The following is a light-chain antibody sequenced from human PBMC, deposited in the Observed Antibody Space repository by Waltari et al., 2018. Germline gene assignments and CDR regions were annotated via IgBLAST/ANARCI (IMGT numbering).Light chain of an antibody. CDR1: QGISSF. CDR3: QQRTNWPS. V-gene: IGKV3-11*01. J-gene: IGKJ4*01. Sequence: IVLTQSPATLSLSPGERATLSCRACQGISSFLAWYQQKPGQAPRPLVYDASNRAPGSPSRFSGSGSGADFTLTISSLEPEDVAVYYCQQRTNWPSFGGGTRVELK. CDR2: DAS.